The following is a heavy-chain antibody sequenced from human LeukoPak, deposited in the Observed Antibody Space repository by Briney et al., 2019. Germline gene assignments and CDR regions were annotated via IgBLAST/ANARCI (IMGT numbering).Heavy chain of an antibody. V-gene: IGHV3-11*01. CDR2: ISSSGSTI. J-gene: IGHJ4*02. CDR1: GFTFSDYY. CDR3: ARGWGSGSYYEYYFDY. D-gene: IGHD3-10*01. Sequence: GGSLRLSCAASGFTFSDYYMSWIRQAPGKGPEWVSYISSSGSTIYYADSVKGRFTISRDNAKNSLYLQMNSLRAEDTAVYYCARGWGSGSYYEYYFDYWGQGTLVTVSS.